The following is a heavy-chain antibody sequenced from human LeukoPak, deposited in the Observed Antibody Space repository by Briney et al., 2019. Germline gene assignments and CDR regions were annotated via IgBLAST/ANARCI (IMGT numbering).Heavy chain of an antibody. D-gene: IGHD6-13*01. J-gene: IGHJ4*02. Sequence: GGSLRLSCAASGFTFSSYSMSWVRQAPGKGLEWVSSISSSSSYIYYADSVKGRFTISRDNAKNSLYLQMNSLRAEDTAVYYCATGLCIAAAGTEGSGFDYWGQGTLVTVSS. CDR2: ISSSSSYI. CDR3: ATGLCIAAAGTEGSGFDY. CDR1: GFTFSSYS. V-gene: IGHV3-21*01.